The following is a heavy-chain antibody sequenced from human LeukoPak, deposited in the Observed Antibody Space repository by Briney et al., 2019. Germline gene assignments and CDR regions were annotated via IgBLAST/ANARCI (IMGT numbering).Heavy chain of an antibody. Sequence: STSSRTHYADSMKGRFTISRDNSKNSLYLQMNSLRAEDTAVYYCAKYINAVDFWGQGTLVTVSS. CDR2: STSSRT. CDR3: AKYINAVDF. D-gene: IGHD6-19*01. J-gene: IGHJ4*02. V-gene: IGHV3-23*05.